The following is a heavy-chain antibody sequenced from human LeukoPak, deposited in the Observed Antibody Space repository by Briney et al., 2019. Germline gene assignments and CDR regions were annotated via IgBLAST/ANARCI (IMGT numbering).Heavy chain of an antibody. CDR2: IWYDGSNK. CDR3: ARDRSYDFWSGYSTPDY. J-gene: IGHJ4*02. CDR1: GFTFSSYG. Sequence: GGFPRLSCAASGFTFSSYGMHWVRQAPGKGLEWVAVIWYDGSNKYYADSVKGRFTISRDNSKNTLDLQMNSLRAEDTAVYYCARDRSYDFWSGYSTPDYWGQGTLVTVSS. V-gene: IGHV3-33*01. D-gene: IGHD3-3*01.